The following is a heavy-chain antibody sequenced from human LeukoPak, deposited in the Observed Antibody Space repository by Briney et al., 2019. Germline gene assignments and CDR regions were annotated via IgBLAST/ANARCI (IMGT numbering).Heavy chain of an antibody. Sequence: SDTLSLTCTVSGGSISSSYWNWIRQPAGKGLEWIGRMYTSGNTNYNPSLQSRVTMSVKQSRNQFSLTLNSVTAADTAVYYCARDDYDTSGYYYCDDWGQGTLVTVSS. J-gene: IGHJ4*02. D-gene: IGHD3-22*01. CDR2: MYTSGNT. V-gene: IGHV4-4*07. CDR1: GGSISSSY. CDR3: ARDDYDTSGYYYCDD.